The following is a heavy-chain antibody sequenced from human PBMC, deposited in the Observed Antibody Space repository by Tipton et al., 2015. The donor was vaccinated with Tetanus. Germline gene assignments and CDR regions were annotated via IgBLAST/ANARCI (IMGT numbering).Heavy chain of an antibody. Sequence: LSLTCAGSGFTFSNYAMSWVRQAPGKGLEWVSSNGGSGGSTYYLDSVRGRFTISRDNSKNTLFLQMNSLRAEDTAVYYCAKDTLLDGTSSGWEAFDIWGQGTLVTVSS. CDR1: GFTFSNYA. J-gene: IGHJ3*02. D-gene: IGHD6-6*01. V-gene: IGHV3-23*01. CDR3: AKDTLLDGTSSGWEAFDI. CDR2: NGGSGGST.